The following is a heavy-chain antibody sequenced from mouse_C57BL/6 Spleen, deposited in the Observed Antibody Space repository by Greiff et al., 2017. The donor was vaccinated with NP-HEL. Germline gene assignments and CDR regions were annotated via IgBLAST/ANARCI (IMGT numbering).Heavy chain of an antibody. V-gene: IGHV1-26*01. CDR1: GYTFTDYY. CDR3: ARWYYGNLDY. CDR2: INPNNGGT. D-gene: IGHD2-1*01. Sequence: EVQLQQSGPELVKPGASVKISCKASGYTFTDYYMNWVKQSHGKSLEWIGDINPNNGGTSYNQKFKGKATLTVDKSSSTAYMELRSLTSEDSAVYYCARWYYGNLDYWGQGTTLTVSS. J-gene: IGHJ2*01.